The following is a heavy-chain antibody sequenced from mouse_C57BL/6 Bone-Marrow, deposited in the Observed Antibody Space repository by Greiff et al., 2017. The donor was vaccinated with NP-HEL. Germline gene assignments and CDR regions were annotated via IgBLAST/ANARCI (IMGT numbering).Heavy chain of an antibody. CDR1: GFNIKDDY. D-gene: IGHD1-1*01. CDR2: IDPENGDT. CDR3: TTSGYYYGSSYFDY. J-gene: IGHJ2*01. Sequence: QLQQSGAELVRPGASVKLSCTASGFNIKDDYMHWVKQRPEQGLEWIGWIDPENGDTEYASKFQGKATITADTSSNTAYLQLSSLTSEDTAVYYCTTSGYYYGSSYFDYWGQGTTLTVSS. V-gene: IGHV14-4*01.